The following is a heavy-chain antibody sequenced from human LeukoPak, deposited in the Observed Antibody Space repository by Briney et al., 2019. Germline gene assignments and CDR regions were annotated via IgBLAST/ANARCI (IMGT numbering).Heavy chain of an antibody. CDR1: GYTFTGYY. V-gene: IGHV1-2*02. Sequence: ASVKVSCKASGYTFTGYYMHWVRQAPGQGLEWMGWINPNSGGTNYAQKFQGRVTMTRDTSISTAYMELSRLRSDDTAVYYCARSDYYGSGSYYDWGQGTLVTVSS. CDR3: ARSDYYGSGSYYD. D-gene: IGHD3-10*01. CDR2: INPNSGGT. J-gene: IGHJ4*02.